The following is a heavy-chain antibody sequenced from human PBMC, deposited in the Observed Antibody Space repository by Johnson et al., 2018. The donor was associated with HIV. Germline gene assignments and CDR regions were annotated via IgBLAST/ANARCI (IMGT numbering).Heavy chain of an antibody. CDR3: AKGSLVGPNDAFDI. V-gene: IGHV3-20*04. CDR2: INWNGGST. CDR1: GFTFDDYG. J-gene: IGHJ3*02. D-gene: IGHD3-16*02. Sequence: VQLVESGGGVVRPGGSLRLSCAASGFTFDDYGMSWVRQAPGKGLEWVSGINWNGGSTGYADSVKGRFTISRDNSKNSLYLQMNILRTEDTSLCYCAKGSLVGPNDAFDIWGQGTMVTVSS.